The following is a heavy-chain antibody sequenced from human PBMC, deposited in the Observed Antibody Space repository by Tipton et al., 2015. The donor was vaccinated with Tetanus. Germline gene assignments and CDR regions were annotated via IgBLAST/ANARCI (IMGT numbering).Heavy chain of an antibody. CDR1: GGSIRGGTFY. CDR2: IYDSGDT. CDR3: ARHQSGYFTPFDY. V-gene: IGHV4-39*01. Sequence: LRLSCTVSGGSIRGGTFYWGWIRQPPGKELEWIGSIYDSGDTYYIPSLKRRVTISVDTSKNQYSLNLNSMAAADTGVYYCARHQSGYFTPFDYWGQGNLVTVSS. D-gene: IGHD3-3*01. J-gene: IGHJ4*02.